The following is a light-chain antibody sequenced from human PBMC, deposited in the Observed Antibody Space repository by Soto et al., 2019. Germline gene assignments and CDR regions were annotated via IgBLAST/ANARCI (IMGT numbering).Light chain of an antibody. V-gene: IGKV3D-15*01. CDR3: QQYNNWPPST. CDR1: QSVRSN. Sequence: EIVMTQSPATLSVSAGERATLSCRARQSVRSNLAWYQQKPGQAPRLLIYDASTRATGIPARFSGSGSGTEFILTISSLQSEDFGVYYCQQYNNWPPSTFGQGTRL. J-gene: IGKJ5*01. CDR2: DAS.